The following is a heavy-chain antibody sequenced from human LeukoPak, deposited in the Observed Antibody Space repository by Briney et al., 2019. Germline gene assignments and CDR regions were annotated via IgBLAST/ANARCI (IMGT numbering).Heavy chain of an antibody. V-gene: IGHV4-59*12. CDR3: ALSEYGSGSSFRDY. Sequence: SETLSLTCTVSGGSISGYYWTWIRQPPGKGLDWIGYYYNGNTNYNPSLKSRVTVSVDTSKNQFSLKLSSVTAADTAVYYCALSEYGSGSSFRDYWGQGTLVTVSS. D-gene: IGHD3-10*01. J-gene: IGHJ4*02. CDR2: YYNGNT. CDR1: GGSISGYY.